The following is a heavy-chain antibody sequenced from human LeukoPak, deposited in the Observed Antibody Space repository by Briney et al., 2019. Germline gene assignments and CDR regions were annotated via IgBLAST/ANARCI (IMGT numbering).Heavy chain of an antibody. J-gene: IGHJ4*02. Sequence: PGGSLRLSCAASGFTFSSYDIHWVRQASGKGLEWVGRIRSKANSYATAYAASVKGRFTISRDDSKNTAYLQMNSLKTEDTAVYYCTRPGYSGYDSPEWGQGTLVTVSS. CDR2: IRSKANSYAT. D-gene: IGHD5-12*01. CDR3: TRPGYSGYDSPE. V-gene: IGHV3-73*01. CDR1: GFTFSSYD.